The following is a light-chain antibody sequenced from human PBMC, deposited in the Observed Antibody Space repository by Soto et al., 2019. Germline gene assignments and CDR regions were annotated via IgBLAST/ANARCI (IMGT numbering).Light chain of an antibody. J-gene: IGKJ4*02. V-gene: IGKV3-20*01. CDR2: SAS. CDR3: PHSGSSPLT. CDR1: HSVSNNY. Sequence: EIVLPQSPGTLSLSQGERATLSCRASHSVSNNYLAWYQQKPGQAPRLLIYSASKRATGIPDRFSCSGSATDYTLTISILEPEDFAVDAFPHSGSSPLTFGGGTKVEIK.